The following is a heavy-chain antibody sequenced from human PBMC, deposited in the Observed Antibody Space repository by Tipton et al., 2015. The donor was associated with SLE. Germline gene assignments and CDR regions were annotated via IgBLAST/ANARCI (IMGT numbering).Heavy chain of an antibody. Sequence: TLSLTCTVSGGSISSYYWSWIRQPPGKGLEWIGYIYYSGGTNYNPSLKSRVTISVDTSKNQFSLKLSSVTAADTAVYYCARAQAAPARTYYMDVWGKGTTVPASS. CDR3: ARAQAAPARTYYMDV. J-gene: IGHJ6*03. V-gene: IGHV4-59*01. CDR2: IYYSGGT. CDR1: GGSISSYY. D-gene: IGHD2-15*01.